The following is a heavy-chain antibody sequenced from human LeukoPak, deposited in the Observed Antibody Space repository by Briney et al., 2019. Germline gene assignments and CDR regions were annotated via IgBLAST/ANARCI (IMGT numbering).Heavy chain of an antibody. CDR3: AKSGGYGLIDY. CDR2: IYSSGTT. D-gene: IGHD1-26*01. J-gene: IGHJ4*02. V-gene: IGHV4-4*07. CDR1: GGSISSYY. Sequence: PSETLSLTCTVSGGSISSYYWSWMRQPAGKGLEWIGRIYSSGTTNYNPSLKSRVTMSVDTSKNQFSLILSSVTAADTAVYYCAKSGGYGLIDYWGQGTRVTVSS.